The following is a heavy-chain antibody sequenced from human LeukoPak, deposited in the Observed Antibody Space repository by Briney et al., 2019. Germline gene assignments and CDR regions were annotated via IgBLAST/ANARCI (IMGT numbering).Heavy chain of an antibody. CDR2: IYYSGST. D-gene: IGHD6-19*01. CDR3: ARSVAVAGYYYYYMDV. V-gene: IGHV4-39*01. Sequence: SETLSLTCTVSGGSFSSSSYYWGWIRQPPGKGLEWIGSIYYSGSTYYNPSLKSRVTISVDTSKNQFSLKLSSVTAADTAVYYCARSVAVAGYYYYYMDVWGKGTTVTISS. J-gene: IGHJ6*03. CDR1: GGSFSSSSYY.